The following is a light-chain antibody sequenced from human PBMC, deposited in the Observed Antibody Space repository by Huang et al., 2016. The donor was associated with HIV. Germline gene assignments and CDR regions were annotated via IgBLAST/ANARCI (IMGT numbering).Light chain of an antibody. CDR2: DAS. J-gene: IGKJ4*01. CDR3: QQRSNCAPIT. Sequence: EIVLTQSPATLSLSPGERATLSCRASQSVSSYLAWYQQKPGQAPRLLLYDASNRANGIPARFSGSGSGTDFSLTISSLEPEDFAVYYCQQRSNCAPITFGGGTKVEIK. V-gene: IGKV3-11*01. CDR1: QSVSSY.